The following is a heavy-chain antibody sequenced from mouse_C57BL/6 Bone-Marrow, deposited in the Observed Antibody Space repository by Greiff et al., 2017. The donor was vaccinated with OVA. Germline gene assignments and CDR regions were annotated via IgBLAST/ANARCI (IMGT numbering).Heavy chain of an antibody. D-gene: IGHD1-1*01. Sequence: QVQLQQPGAELVRPGSSVKLSCKASGYTFTSYWMHWVKQRPIQGLEWIGNIDPSDSETHYNQKFKDKATLTVDTSSSTAYMQLSSLTSEDSAVYYCARSYYYGSSYWYFDVWGTGTTVTVSS. CDR2: IDPSDSET. J-gene: IGHJ1*03. CDR1: GYTFTSYW. V-gene: IGHV1-52*01. CDR3: ARSYYYGSSYWYFDV.